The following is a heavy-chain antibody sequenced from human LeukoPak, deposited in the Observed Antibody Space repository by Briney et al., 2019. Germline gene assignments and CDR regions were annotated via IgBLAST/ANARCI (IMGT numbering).Heavy chain of an antibody. CDR1: GGSISGYY. Sequence: SETLSLTCTVSGGSISGYYWSWIRQSPGKGLESLGYIYYTGSTNYNPSLKSRVTMSVDTSNNQFSLKLSSVTAADTAVYYCARSSEGRYYYDSSGFSYYYYYMDVWGKGTTVTISS. CDR2: IYYTGST. V-gene: IGHV4-59*01. D-gene: IGHD3-22*01. CDR3: ARSSEGRYYYDSSGFSYYYYYMDV. J-gene: IGHJ6*03.